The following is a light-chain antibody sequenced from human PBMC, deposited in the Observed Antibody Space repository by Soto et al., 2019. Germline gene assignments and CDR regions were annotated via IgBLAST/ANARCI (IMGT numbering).Light chain of an antibody. V-gene: IGKV1-33*01. CDR2: DAS. Sequence: DIQMTQSPSSLSASVGDRVTITCQASQNINNYLNWYQQKPGRAPKLLIYDASNLEAGVPSRFRGSGSGKDFTFTISRPQTEDIATYYWQQYENLPTFGQGTRLEIK. J-gene: IGKJ5*01. CDR3: QQYENLPT. CDR1: QNINNY.